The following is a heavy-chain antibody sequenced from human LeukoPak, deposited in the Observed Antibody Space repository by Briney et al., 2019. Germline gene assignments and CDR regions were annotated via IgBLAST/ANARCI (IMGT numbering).Heavy chain of an antibody. V-gene: IGHV3-53*01. CDR2: FYSGGST. J-gene: IGHJ4*02. CDR3: ARVRDGYYFDY. CDR1: GFTVSSNY. Sequence: GVSLRLSCAASGFTVSSNYMSWVRQAPGKGLEWVSVFYSGGSTYYADSVKGRFTISRDNSKNTLYLQTNSLRAEDTAVYYCARVRDGYYFDYWGQGTLVTVSS. D-gene: IGHD5-24*01.